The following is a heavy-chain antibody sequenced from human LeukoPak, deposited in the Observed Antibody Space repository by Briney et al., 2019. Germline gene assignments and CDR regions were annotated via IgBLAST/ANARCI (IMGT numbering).Heavy chain of an antibody. V-gene: IGHV3-9*01. D-gene: IGHD5-12*01. CDR1: GFTFHHYA. CDR2: IGWNSAYI. Sequence: PGGSLRLSCAASGFTFHHYAIHWVRQVPGKGLEWVSGIGWNSAYIGYADSVKGRFTISRDNAKNSVYLQMNSLRAEDTALYYCAKDKAPLYSGYDWDLDFWGQGTMVTVSS. J-gene: IGHJ4*02. CDR3: AKDKAPLYSGYDWDLDF.